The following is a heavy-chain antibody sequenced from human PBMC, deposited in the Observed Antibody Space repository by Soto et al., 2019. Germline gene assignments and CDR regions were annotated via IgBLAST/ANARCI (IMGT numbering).Heavy chain of an antibody. CDR3: ARVTMVIRDSDHFGVDV. D-gene: IGHD4-17*01. CDR1: GFPISSTYS. CDR2: ISHSGTT. Sequence: TLSLTCLVSGFPISSTYSWGWIRQPPGKGLEWIGSISHSGTTSYSPSLTSRVSISVDTSKNQVSLKLTSVTAADTAVYFCARVTMVIRDSDHFGVDVWGHGTTVTVSS. J-gene: IGHJ6*02. V-gene: IGHV4-38-2*02.